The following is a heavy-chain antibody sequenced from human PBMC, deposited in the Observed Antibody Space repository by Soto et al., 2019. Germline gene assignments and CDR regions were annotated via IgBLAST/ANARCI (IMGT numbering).Heavy chain of an antibody. V-gene: IGHV1-69*12. D-gene: IGHD3-10*01. CDR3: AREGGSGNYRYYAMDV. CDR2: IIPIFGTA. Sequence: HVQLVQSGAAVKKPGSSVKVSCKASGGTFSSYAISWVRQAPGQGLEWMGGIIPIFGTANYAQKFQGRVTITADESTSTAYMELSSLRSEDTAVYYCAREGGSGNYRYYAMDVWGQGTTVTVSS. J-gene: IGHJ6*02. CDR1: GGTFSSYA.